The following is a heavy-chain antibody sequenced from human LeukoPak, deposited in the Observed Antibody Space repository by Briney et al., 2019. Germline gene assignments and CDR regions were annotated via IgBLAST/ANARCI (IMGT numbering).Heavy chain of an antibody. V-gene: IGHV3-74*01. Sequence: GGSLRLSCAASEFTFSTYWMHWVRQAPGKGLVWVSRISRDGSNTFYADSVKGRFTISRDNAKNTLYLQMNSLRGDDTAVYYCAREWDLPGAYYMDAWGKGTTVTVSS. CDR2: ISRDGSNT. J-gene: IGHJ6*03. CDR3: AREWDLPGAYYMDA. CDR1: EFTFSTYW. D-gene: IGHD1-26*01.